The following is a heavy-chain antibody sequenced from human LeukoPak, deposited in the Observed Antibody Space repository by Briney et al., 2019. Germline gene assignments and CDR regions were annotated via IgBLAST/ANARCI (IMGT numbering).Heavy chain of an antibody. CDR1: GFSFSVFY. Sequence: GGSLRHSCAASGFSFSVFYMCCIREAPGMGLEWISYIGTRSNPIYYADSVKGRFTISRDDAKNSLYLQMNSLRDEDTAAYFCAREARGSGRDFDYWGQGILVTVSS. V-gene: IGHV3-11*01. CDR3: AREARGSGRDFDY. D-gene: IGHD1-26*01. CDR2: IGTRSNPI. J-gene: IGHJ4*02.